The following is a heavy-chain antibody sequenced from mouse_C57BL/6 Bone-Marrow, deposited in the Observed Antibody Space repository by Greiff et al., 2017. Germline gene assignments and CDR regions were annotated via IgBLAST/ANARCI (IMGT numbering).Heavy chain of an antibody. CDR2: IHPNSGST. V-gene: IGHV1-64*01. J-gene: IGHJ1*03. CDR1: GYTFTSYW. CDR3: ARKDYYGSTPDV. Sequence: QVQLQQPGAELVKPGASVKLSCKASGYTFTSYWMHWVKQRPGQGLEWIGMIHPNSGSTNYNEKFKSKATLTVDKSSSTAYMQLSSLTSEDSAVYYWARKDYYGSTPDVWGTGTTVTVSS. D-gene: IGHD1-1*01.